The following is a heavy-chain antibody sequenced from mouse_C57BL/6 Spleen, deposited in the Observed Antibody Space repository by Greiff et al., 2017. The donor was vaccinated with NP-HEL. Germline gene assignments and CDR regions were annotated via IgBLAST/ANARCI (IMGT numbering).Heavy chain of an antibody. CDR2: ISSGSSTI. Sequence: EVKLMESGGGLVKPGGSLKLSCAASGFTFSDYGMNWVRQAPEKGLEWVAYISSGSSTIYYADTVKGRFTISRDNAKNTLFLQMTSLRSEDTAMYYCANYYGSSYDWYFDVWGTGTTVTVSS. CDR1: GFTFSDYG. J-gene: IGHJ1*03. D-gene: IGHD1-1*01. V-gene: IGHV5-17*01. CDR3: ANYYGSSYDWYFDV.